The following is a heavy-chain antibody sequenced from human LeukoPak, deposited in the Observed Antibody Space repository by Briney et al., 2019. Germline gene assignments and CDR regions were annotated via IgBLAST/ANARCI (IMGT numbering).Heavy chain of an antibody. V-gene: IGHV3-48*03. CDR1: GFTFSSYE. Sequence: GGSLRLSCAASGFTFSSYEMNWVRQAPGKGLEWVSYISSSGSTIYYADSVKGRFTISRDNAKNSLYLQMNSLRAEDTAVYYCARARGIQLWFLDYWGQGTLVTVSS. D-gene: IGHD5-18*01. CDR3: ARARGIQLWFLDY. CDR2: ISSSGSTI. J-gene: IGHJ4*02.